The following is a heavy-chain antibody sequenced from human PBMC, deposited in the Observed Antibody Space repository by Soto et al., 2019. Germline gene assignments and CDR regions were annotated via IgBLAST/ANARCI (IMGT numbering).Heavy chain of an antibody. CDR3: ARETTGMSYYFDY. J-gene: IGHJ4*02. CDR1: GFTFSSYG. V-gene: IGHV3-33*01. Sequence: GGSLRLSCAASGFTFSSYGMHWVRQAPGKGLEWVAVIWYDGSNKYYADSVKGRFTISGDNSKNTLYLQMNSLRAEDTAVYYCARETTGMSYYFDYWGQGTLVTVSS. CDR2: IWYDGSNK. D-gene: IGHD1-1*01.